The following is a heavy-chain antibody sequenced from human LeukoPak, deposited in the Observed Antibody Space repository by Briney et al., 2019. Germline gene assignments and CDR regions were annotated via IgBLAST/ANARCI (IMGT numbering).Heavy chain of an antibody. V-gene: IGHV3-30*18. D-gene: IGHD3-9*01. CDR1: GFTFSSYG. CDR3: AKGSDWLRHFDY. Sequence: PGGSLRLSCAASGFTFSSYGMHWVRQAPGKGLEWVAVISYDGSNKYYADSVKGRFTISRDNSKNTLYLQVNSLRAEDTAVYYCAKGSDWLRHFDYWGQGTLVTASS. J-gene: IGHJ4*02. CDR2: ISYDGSNK.